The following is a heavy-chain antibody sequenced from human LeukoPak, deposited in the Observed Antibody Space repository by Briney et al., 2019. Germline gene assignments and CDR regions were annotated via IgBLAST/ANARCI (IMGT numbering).Heavy chain of an antibody. Sequence: SETLSLTCTVSGGSISSGGYYWSWIRQPPGKGLEWIGYIYHSGSTYYNPSLKSRVTLSVDRSKNQFSLKLSSVTAADTAVYYCARGRGNYFDYWGQGTLVTVSS. CDR2: IYHSGST. V-gene: IGHV4-30-2*01. CDR3: ARGRGNYFDY. D-gene: IGHD6-13*01. J-gene: IGHJ4*02. CDR1: GGSISSGGYY.